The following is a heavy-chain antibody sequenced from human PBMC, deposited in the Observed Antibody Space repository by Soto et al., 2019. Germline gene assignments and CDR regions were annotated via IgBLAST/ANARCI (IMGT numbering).Heavy chain of an antibody. CDR2: INHSGST. Sequence: SETLCLTCTVSGGSISSSSYYWSWIRQPPGKGLEWIGEINHSGSTNYNPSLKSRVTISVDTSKNQFSLKLSSVTAADTAVYYCARLIAAAGDYWGQGTLVTVSS. D-gene: IGHD6-13*01. V-gene: IGHV4-39*07. CDR3: ARLIAAAGDY. CDR1: GGSISSSSYY. J-gene: IGHJ4*02.